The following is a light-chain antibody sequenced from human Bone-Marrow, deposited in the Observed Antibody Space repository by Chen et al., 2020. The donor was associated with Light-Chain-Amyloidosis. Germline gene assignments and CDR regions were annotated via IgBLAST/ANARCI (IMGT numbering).Light chain of an antibody. CDR1: SSDVGGGNH. J-gene: IGLJ1*01. CDR2: EVT. CDR3: SSYTITSTLV. V-gene: IGLV2-14*01. Sequence: QSALTQPASVSGSPGQSITISCTGTSSDVGGGNHVSWYQHHPDKAPKLMIYEVTNRPSWVPVRCSGSKSDNTATLTISGLQTEDEADYFCSSYTITSTLVFGSGTRVTVL.